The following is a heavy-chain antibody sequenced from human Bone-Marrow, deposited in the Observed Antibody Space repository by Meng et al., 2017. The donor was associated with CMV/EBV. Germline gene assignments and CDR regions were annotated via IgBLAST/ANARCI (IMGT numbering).Heavy chain of an antibody. CDR1: GFPFVGYW. V-gene: IGHV3-7*01. CDR2: INYYGTST. J-gene: IGHJ4*02. Sequence: GGSLRLSWAASGFPFVGYWMSWVRQAPGGGLEWVANINYYGTSTYYLDSVKGRFTISRDNAANSLFLQMNNLRAEDTAVYFCAREFSAADYYFDNWGQGTLVTVSS. D-gene: IGHD6-13*01. CDR3: AREFSAADYYFDN.